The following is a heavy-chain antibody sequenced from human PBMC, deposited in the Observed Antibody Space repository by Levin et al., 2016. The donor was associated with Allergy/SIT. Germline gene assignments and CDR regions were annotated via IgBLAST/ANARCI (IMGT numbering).Heavy chain of an antibody. CDR1: GYTFTSYD. D-gene: IGHD3-3*01. V-gene: IGHV1-8*01. Sequence: ASVKVSCKASGYTFTSYDINWVRQATGQGLEWMGWMNPNSGDTGYAQKFQGRVTMTRNTSISTAYMELSSLRSEDTAVYYCASQVDFWSGPTYYYGMDVWGQGTTVTVSS. J-gene: IGHJ6*02. CDR2: MNPNSGDT. CDR3: ASQVDFWSGPTYYYGMDV.